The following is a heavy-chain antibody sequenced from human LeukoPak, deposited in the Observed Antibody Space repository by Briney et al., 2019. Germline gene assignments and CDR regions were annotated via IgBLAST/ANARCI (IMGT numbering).Heavy chain of an antibody. CDR3: ARAVAGTGAFDY. J-gene: IGHJ4*02. Sequence: GGSLRLSCAASGFTFSSYAMSWVRQAPGKGLEWVSAISGSGGSTYYADSVKGRFTISRDNAKNSLYLQMNSLRAEDTAVYYCARAVAGTGAFDYWGQGTLVTVSS. D-gene: IGHD6-19*01. V-gene: IGHV3-23*01. CDR2: ISGSGGST. CDR1: GFTFSSYA.